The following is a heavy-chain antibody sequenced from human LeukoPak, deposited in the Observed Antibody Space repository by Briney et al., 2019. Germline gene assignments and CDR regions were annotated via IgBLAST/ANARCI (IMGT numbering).Heavy chain of an antibody. CDR2: ISWNSGSI. CDR1: GFTFDDYA. Sequence: GGSLRLSCAASGFTFDDYAMHWVRQAPGKGLEWVSGISWNSGSIGYADSVKGRFTISRDNAKNSLHLQMNSLRAEDMALYYCAKEYCSGGSCYRGAFDIWGQGTMVTVSS. J-gene: IGHJ3*02. D-gene: IGHD2-15*01. V-gene: IGHV3-9*03. CDR3: AKEYCSGGSCYRGAFDI.